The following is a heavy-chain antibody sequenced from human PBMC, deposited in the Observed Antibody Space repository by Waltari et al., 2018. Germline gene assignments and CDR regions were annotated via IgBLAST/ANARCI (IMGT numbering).Heavy chain of an antibody. Sequence: QVQLVQSGAEVKKPGASVKVSCKASGYTFTSYDINWVRQATGQGPEWMGWMNPNSGTTGYAQKFQGRVTMTRSTSRSTAYMELSSRRSEDTAVYYCARWQQLVPVFDYWGQGTLVTVSS. CDR3: ARWQQLVPVFDY. CDR2: MNPNSGTT. V-gene: IGHV1-8*01. J-gene: IGHJ4*02. CDR1: GYTFTSYD. D-gene: IGHD6-13*01.